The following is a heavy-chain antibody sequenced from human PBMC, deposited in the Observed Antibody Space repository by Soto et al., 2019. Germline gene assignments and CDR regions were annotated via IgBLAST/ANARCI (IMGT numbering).Heavy chain of an antibody. Sequence: PGGSLRLSCAASGFTFSSYAMHWVRQAPGKGLEWVAVISYDGSNKYYADSVKGRFTISRDNSKNTLYLQMNSLRAEDTAVYYCARDYDMRGMDVWGQGTTVTVSS. D-gene: IGHD3-3*01. CDR1: GFTFSSYA. V-gene: IGHV3-30-3*01. J-gene: IGHJ6*02. CDR2: ISYDGSNK. CDR3: ARDYDMRGMDV.